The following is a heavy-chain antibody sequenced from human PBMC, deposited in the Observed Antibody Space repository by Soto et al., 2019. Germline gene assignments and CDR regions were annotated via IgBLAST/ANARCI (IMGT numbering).Heavy chain of an antibody. D-gene: IGHD3-10*01. CDR3: ARDSLWFGELLPFGMDV. J-gene: IGHJ6*02. V-gene: IGHV3-30-3*01. CDR2: ISYDGSNK. Sequence: GGSLRLSCAASGFTFSSYAMHWVRQAPGKGLEWVAVISYDGSNKYYADSVKGRFTISRDNSKNTLYLQMNSLRAEDTAVYYCARDSLWFGELLPFGMDVWGQGTTATVSS. CDR1: GFTFSSYA.